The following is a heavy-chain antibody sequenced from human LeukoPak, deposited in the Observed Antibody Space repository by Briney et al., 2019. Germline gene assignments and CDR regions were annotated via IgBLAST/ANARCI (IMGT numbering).Heavy chain of an antibody. Sequence: SETLSLTCAVYGGSFSGYYWSWIRQPPGKGLEWIGEINHSGSTNYNPSLKSRVTISVDTSKNQFSLKLSSVTAADRAVYYCPRGRLTVTRFDYWGQGTLVTVSS. CDR1: GGSFSGYY. D-gene: IGHD4-17*01. J-gene: IGHJ4*02. CDR3: PRGRLTVTRFDY. V-gene: IGHV4-34*01. CDR2: INHSGST.